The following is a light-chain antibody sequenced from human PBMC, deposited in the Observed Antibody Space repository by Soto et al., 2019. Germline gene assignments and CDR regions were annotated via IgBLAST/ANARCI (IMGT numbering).Light chain of an antibody. Sequence: EIVMTQSPATLSVSPGESAPLSCRASKSVAGPLAWYQQKPGQAPRLLIFGASVRATGIPARFSGSGSGTEFVLTIDSLQSEDFAVYYCHQYNDWPSITFGQGTRLEI. J-gene: IGKJ5*01. CDR1: KSVAGP. CDR2: GAS. CDR3: HQYNDWPSIT. V-gene: IGKV3-15*01.